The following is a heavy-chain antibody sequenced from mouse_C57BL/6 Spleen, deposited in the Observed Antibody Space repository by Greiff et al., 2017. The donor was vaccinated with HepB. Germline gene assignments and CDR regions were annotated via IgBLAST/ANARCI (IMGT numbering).Heavy chain of an antibody. Sequence: EVKLMESGGGLVKPGGSLKLSCAASGFTFSDYGMHWVRQAPEKGLEWVAYISSGSSTIYYADTVKGRFTISRDNAKNTLFLQMTSLRSEDTAMYYCARSGALYYDYDVGGYYFDYWGQGTTLTVSS. D-gene: IGHD2-4*01. CDR1: GFTFSDYG. V-gene: IGHV5-17*01. CDR2: ISSGSSTI. J-gene: IGHJ2*01. CDR3: ARSGALYYDYDVGGYYFDY.